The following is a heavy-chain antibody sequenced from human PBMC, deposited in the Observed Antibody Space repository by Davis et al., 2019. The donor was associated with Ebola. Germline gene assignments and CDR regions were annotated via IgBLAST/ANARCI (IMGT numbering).Heavy chain of an antibody. V-gene: IGHV3-48*01. CDR1: GFTFGDYA. Sequence: PGGSLRLSCTASGFTFGDYAMSWVRQAPGKGLEWVSYISSSSSTIYYADSVKGRFTISRDNAKNSLYLQMNSLRAEDTAVYYCARVWTTGDPDYWGQGTLVTVSS. CDR3: ARVWTTGDPDY. J-gene: IGHJ4*02. CDR2: ISSSSSTI. D-gene: IGHD3/OR15-3a*01.